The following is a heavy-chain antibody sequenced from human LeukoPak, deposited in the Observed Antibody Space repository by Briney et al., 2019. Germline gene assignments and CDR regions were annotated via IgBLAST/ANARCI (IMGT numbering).Heavy chain of an antibody. Sequence: ASVKLSCTASGYTFTDYYMHWVQQAPGKGLEWMGRVDPEDGETIYAEKFQGRVTITADTSTDTAYMELSSLRSEDTAVYYCATGDMTTVVTGRAFDIWGQGTMVTVSS. J-gene: IGHJ3*02. CDR3: ATGDMTTVVTGRAFDI. D-gene: IGHD4-23*01. CDR2: VDPEDGET. CDR1: GYTFTDYY. V-gene: IGHV1-69-2*01.